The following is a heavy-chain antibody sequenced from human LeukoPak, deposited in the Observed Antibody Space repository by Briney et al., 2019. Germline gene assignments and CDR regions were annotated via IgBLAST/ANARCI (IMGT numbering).Heavy chain of an antibody. CDR2: ISYDGSNK. J-gene: IGHJ2*01. Sequence: GGSLRLSCAASGFTFSSYAMHWVRQAPGKGLEWVAVISYDGSNKYYADSVKGRFTISRDNSKNTLYLQMNSLRAEDTAVYYCARALRTKRYFDLWGRGTLVTVSS. D-gene: IGHD2-2*01. CDR1: GFTFSSYA. CDR3: ARALRTKRYFDL. V-gene: IGHV3-30-3*01.